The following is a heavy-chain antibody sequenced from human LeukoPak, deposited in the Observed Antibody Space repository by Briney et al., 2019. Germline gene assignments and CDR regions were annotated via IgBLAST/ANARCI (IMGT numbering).Heavy chain of an antibody. J-gene: IGHJ4*02. Sequence: GESLKISCKGSEYIFTTYWIDWVRQMPGEGLEWMAFIYPGDSDTRYSPSFQGQVTISADKSISTAYLQWSSLKASGTAMYYCARTSGDYGGNALYFDYWGQGTLVTVSS. CDR3: ARTSGDYGGNALYFDY. CDR2: IYPGDSDT. D-gene: IGHD4-23*01. CDR1: EYIFTTYW. V-gene: IGHV5-51*01.